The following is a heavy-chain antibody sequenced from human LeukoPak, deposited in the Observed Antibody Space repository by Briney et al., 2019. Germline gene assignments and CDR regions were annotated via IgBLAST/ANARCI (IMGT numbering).Heavy chain of an antibody. CDR1: GFTFSSYA. CDR3: AKAGTDYDRSPNWFDP. CDR2: ISYDGSNK. D-gene: IGHD3-22*01. Sequence: GGSLRPSCAASGFTFSSYAMHWVRQAPGKGLEWVAVISYDGSNKYYADSVKGRLTISRDNSKNTLYLQMNSLRAEDTAVYYCAKAGTDYDRSPNWFDPWGQGTLVTVSS. V-gene: IGHV3-30-3*01. J-gene: IGHJ5*02.